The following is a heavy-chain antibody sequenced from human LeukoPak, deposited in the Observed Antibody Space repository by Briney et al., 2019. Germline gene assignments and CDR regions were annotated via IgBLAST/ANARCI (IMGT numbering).Heavy chain of an antibody. CDR3: TRGDIVVVPAAMHYYYYGMDV. V-gene: IGHV3-49*04. CDR1: GFTFGDYA. Sequence: GGSLRLSCTASGFTFGDYAMSWVRQAPGKGLEWVGFTRSKAYGGTTEYAASVKGRFTISRDDSKSIAYLQMNSLKTEDRAVYYCTRGDIVVVPAAMHYYYYGMDVWGKRTTVTVSS. D-gene: IGHD2-2*01. CDR2: TRSKAYGGTT. J-gene: IGHJ6*04.